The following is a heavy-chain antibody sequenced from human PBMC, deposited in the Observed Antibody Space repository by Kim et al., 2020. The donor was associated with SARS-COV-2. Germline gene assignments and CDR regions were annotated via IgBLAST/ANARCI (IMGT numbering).Heavy chain of an antibody. D-gene: IGHD3-10*01. J-gene: IGHJ4*02. V-gene: IGHV3-23*01. CDR3: AKDLLTYYMVLGPSY. Sequence: DCGKGRFTISRDNTKNTLYMQMNSLRAEDTAVYYCAKDLLTYYMVLGPSYWGQGTLVTVSS.